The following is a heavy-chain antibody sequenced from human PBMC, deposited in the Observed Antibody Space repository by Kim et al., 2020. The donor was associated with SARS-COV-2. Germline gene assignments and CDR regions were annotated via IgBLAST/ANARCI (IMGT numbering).Heavy chain of an antibody. D-gene: IGHD6-13*01. Sequence: DNPSLKCRVTISVDKSKNQFSLKLSSVTAADTAVYYSGMSYSSSVPLDYWGQGTLVTVSS. J-gene: IGHJ4*02. V-gene: IGHV4-4*02. CDR3: GMSYSSSVPLDY.